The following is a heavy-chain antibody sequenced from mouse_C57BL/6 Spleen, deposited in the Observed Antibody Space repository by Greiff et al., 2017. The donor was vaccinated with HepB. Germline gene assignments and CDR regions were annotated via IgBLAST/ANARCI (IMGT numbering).Heavy chain of an antibody. V-gene: IGHV1-82*01. CDR3: AGYFSWCAY. CDR1: GYAFSSSW. Sequence: VQLQQSGPELVKPGASVKISCKASGYAFSSSWMNWVKQRPGKGLEWIGRIYPGDGDTNYNGKFKGKATLTADKSSSTAYMQLSSLTSEDSAVYFCAGYFSWCAYWGQGTLVTVSA. D-gene: IGHD2-3*01. CDR2: IYPGDGDT. J-gene: IGHJ3*01.